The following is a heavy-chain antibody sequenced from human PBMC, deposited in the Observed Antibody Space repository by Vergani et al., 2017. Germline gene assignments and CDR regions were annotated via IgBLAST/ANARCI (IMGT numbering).Heavy chain of an antibody. D-gene: IGHD4-23*01. V-gene: IGHV1-69*13. J-gene: IGHJ4*02. CDR2: IIPIFGTA. Sequence: QVQLVQSGAEVKKPGASVKVSCKVSGYTLTELSMHWVRQAPGKGLEWMGGIIPIFGTANYAQKFQGRVTITADESTSTAYMELSSLRSEDTAVYYCATAAVVTPAYFDYWGQGTLVTVSS. CDR1: GYTLTELS. CDR3: ATAAVVTPAYFDY.